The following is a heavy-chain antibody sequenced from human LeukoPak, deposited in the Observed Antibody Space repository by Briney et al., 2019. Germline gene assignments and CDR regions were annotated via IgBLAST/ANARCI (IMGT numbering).Heavy chain of an antibody. V-gene: IGHV1-69*04. CDR3: ARDRDYGGNYYHYYGMDV. D-gene: IGHD4-23*01. J-gene: IGHJ6*02. CDR1: GGTFSTYA. Sequence: SVKVSCKASGGTFSTYAINWVRQAPGQGLEWMGRIIPILSITNYAQKFQGRVTITADKSTSTAYLELSSLRSADTAVYYCARDRDYGGNYYHYYGMDVWGQGTTVTVSS. CDR2: IIPILSIT.